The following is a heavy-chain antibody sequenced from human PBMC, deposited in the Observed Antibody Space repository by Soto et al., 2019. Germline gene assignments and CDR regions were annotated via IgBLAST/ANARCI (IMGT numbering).Heavy chain of an antibody. J-gene: IGHJ5*02. CDR3: ARGSTFGELFWWLAP. D-gene: IGHD3-10*01. Sequence: SETLSLTCTVSGGSFSTFYWSWIRQPPGKGLEWIGYIYDSGSTKYNPSLNSRITMSVDTSKNQFSLNLNSVTAADTAIYYCARGSTFGELFWWLAPWGLGTLVTVSS. CDR2: IYDSGST. V-gene: IGHV4-59*08. CDR1: GGSFSTFY.